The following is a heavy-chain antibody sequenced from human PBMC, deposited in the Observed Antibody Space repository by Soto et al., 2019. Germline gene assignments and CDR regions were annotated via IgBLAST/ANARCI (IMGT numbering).Heavy chain of an antibody. Sequence: SETLSLTCAVYGGSFSGYYWSWIRQPPGKGLEWIGEINHSGSTNYNPSLKSRVTISVDTSKNQFSLKLSSVTAADTAVYYCARGVCSDGIAYSRSGVFPFDPWGQGTMVTVS. D-gene: IGHD6-13*01. CDR2: INHSGST. J-gene: IGHJ5*02. CDR1: GGSFSGYY. CDR3: ARGVCSDGIAYSRSGVFPFDP. V-gene: IGHV4-34*01.